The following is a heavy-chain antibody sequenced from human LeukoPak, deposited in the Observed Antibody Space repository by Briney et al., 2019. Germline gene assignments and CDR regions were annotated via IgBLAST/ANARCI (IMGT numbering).Heavy chain of an antibody. CDR3: AKDQWMEGAFDI. Sequence: SGGSLRLSCAASGFTFSSYAMSWVRQAPGKGLEWVSAISGSGGSTYYADSVKGRFTISRDNSKNTLYLQMNSLRAEDTAVYYCAKDQWMEGAFDIWGQGTMVTVSS. CDR1: GFTFSSYA. D-gene: IGHD2-2*03. CDR2: ISGSGGST. V-gene: IGHV3-23*01. J-gene: IGHJ3*02.